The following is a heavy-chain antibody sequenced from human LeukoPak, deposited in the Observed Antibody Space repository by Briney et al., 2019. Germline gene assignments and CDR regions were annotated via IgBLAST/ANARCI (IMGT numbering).Heavy chain of an antibody. CDR3: ARDVGITIFGVAYYGMDV. J-gene: IGHJ6*02. V-gene: IGHV1-46*01. D-gene: IGHD3-3*01. CDR1: GYTFTSYY. Sequence: ASVKVSCKASGYTFTSYYMHWVRQAPGQGLEWMGIINPSGGSTSYAQKFQGRVTMTRDTPTSTVYMELSSLRSEDTAVYYCARDVGITIFGVAYYGMDVWGQGTTVTVSS. CDR2: INPSGGST.